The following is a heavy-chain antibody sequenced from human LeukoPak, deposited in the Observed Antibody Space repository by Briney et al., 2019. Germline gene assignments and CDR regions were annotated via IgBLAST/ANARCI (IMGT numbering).Heavy chain of an antibody. CDR3: ARDLYSKGFDY. CDR1: GGTFSRSG. D-gene: IGHD4-11*01. J-gene: IGHJ4*02. Sequence: GASVKVSCKASGGTFSRSGISWVRQAPGQGLEWMGGITPMFGTANYAQKFQGRVTITADESTSTAYMELSSLRSEDTAVYYCARDLYSKGFDYWGQGTLVTVSS. CDR2: ITPMFGTA. V-gene: IGHV1-69*01.